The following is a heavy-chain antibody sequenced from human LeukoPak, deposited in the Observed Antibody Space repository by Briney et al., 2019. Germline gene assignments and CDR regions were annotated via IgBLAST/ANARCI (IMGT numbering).Heavy chain of an antibody. CDR1: GGSFSGYY. J-gene: IGHJ6*03. CDR2: INNSGTT. CDR3: ASSRGYTSGLWYYYMDV. D-gene: IGHD6-25*01. V-gene: IGHV4-34*01. Sequence: SETLSLTCAVYGGSFSGYYWSWIRQPPGTGLEWIAEINNSGTTNYNPSLKGRVTISIDTSKNQFSLKLSSVAAADTAVYYCASSRGYTSGLWYYYMDVWGKGTTVTVSS.